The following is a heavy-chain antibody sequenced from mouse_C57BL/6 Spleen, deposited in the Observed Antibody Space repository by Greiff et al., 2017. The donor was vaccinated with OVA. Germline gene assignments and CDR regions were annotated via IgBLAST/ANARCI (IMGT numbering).Heavy chain of an antibody. V-gene: IGHV1-54*01. CDR1: GYAFTNYL. J-gene: IGHJ1*03. CDR2: INPGSGGT. Sequence: QVQLQQSGAELVRPGTSVKVSCKASGYAFTNYLIEWVKQRPGQGLEWIGVINPGSGGTNYNEKFKGKATLTADKSSSTAYMQLSSLTSEDSAVYFCARDKRNWYFDVWGTGTTVTVSS. CDR3: ARDKRNWYFDV.